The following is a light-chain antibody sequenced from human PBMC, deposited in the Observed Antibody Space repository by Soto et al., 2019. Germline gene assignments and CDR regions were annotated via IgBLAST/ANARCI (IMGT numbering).Light chain of an antibody. J-gene: IGKJ3*01. V-gene: IGKV1-39*01. CDR2: AAS. CDR3: QQSYSTPFT. CDR1: QSSSIY. Sequence: DIQMTQSPSSLSASVGDRVTITCRASQSSSIYLNWYQQKSGEAPKLLFYAASSLQSGVPSRFSGSGSGNDFPLTNSSLKPEDFATYHCQQSYSTPFTCRPGTKVDI.